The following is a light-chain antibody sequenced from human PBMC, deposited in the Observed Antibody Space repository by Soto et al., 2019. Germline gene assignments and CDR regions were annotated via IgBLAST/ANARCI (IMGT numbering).Light chain of an antibody. CDR2: GAS. CDR1: QSVSNNY. V-gene: IGKV3-20*01. J-gene: IGKJ1*01. Sequence: IVFTRCRGTLYMYPGERATLSCRASQSVSNNYLAWYQQKPGQAPRLLIYGASNRATGIPDRFSGSGSGTDFTLTISRLEPEDVAVYYCPQYRNSGTFGQGTKADIK. CDR3: PQYRNSGT.